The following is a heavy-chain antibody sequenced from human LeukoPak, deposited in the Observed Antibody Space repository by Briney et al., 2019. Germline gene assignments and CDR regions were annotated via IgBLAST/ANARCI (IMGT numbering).Heavy chain of an antibody. J-gene: IGHJ5*02. Sequence: GGSLRLSCAASGFTFSSYSMNWVRQAPGRGLEWVSFISSSATYIYYADSLKGRFTISRDNAKNSLYLQMNSLRAEDTAVYYCARESFTMVRGVFDPWGQGTLVTVSS. D-gene: IGHD3-10*01. V-gene: IGHV3-21*01. CDR3: ARESFTMVRGVFDP. CDR2: ISSSATYI. CDR1: GFTFSSYS.